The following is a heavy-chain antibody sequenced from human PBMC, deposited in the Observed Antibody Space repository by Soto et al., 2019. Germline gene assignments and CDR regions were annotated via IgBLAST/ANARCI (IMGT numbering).Heavy chain of an antibody. V-gene: IGHV3-11*01. J-gene: IGHJ4*02. D-gene: IGHD2-2*01. Sequence: GGSLRLSCAASGFTFSDYYMSWIRQAPGKGLEWVSYISSSGSTIYYADSVKGRFTISRDNAKNSLYLQMNSLRAEDTAVYYCARDIYAWVVPAAMNYWGQGTLVTVPQ. CDR3: ARDIYAWVVPAAMNY. CDR2: ISSSGSTI. CDR1: GFTFSDYY.